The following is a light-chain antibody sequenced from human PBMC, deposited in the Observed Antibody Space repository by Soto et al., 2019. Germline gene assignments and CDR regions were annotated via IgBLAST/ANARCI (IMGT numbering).Light chain of an antibody. CDR3: NSYTRSTKYV. CDR1: SSDVGAYDY. J-gene: IGLJ1*01. Sequence: QSALTQPASVSGSPGQSITVSCTGTSSDVGAYDYVPWYQHHPGKAPKLIIYEVTNRPSGVSNRFSGSKSGNTASLTISGLQAEDEADYYCNSYTRSTKYVFGTGTKVTVL. V-gene: IGLV2-14*01. CDR2: EVT.